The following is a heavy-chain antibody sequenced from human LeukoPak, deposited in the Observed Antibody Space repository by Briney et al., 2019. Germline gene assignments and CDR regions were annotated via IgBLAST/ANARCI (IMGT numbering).Heavy chain of an antibody. CDR1: GFTFSSYA. D-gene: IGHD3-10*01. CDR2: ISGSGAST. J-gene: IGHJ4*02. Sequence: GGSLRLSCAASGFTFSSYAMHWVRQAPGKGLEWVSGISGSGASTYYADSVKGRFTISRDNSKNTLYLQMNSLRAEDTAVYYCAKANMVRGVTLKFDHWGQGTLVTVSS. V-gene: IGHV3-23*01. CDR3: AKANMVRGVTLKFDH.